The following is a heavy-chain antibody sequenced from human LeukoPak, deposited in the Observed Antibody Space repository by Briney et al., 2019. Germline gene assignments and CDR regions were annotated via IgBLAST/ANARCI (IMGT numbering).Heavy chain of an antibody. CDR1: GFTFSSYA. J-gene: IGHJ4*02. Sequence: GGSLRLSCAASGFTFSSYATSWVRQAPGKGLEWVSAISGSGGSTYYADSVKGRFTISRDNSKNTLYLQMNSLRAEDTAVYYCAKNSGVGYYDILTGGLIDYWGQGTLVTVSS. D-gene: IGHD3-9*01. CDR2: ISGSGGST. V-gene: IGHV3-23*01. CDR3: AKNSGVGYYDILTGGLIDY.